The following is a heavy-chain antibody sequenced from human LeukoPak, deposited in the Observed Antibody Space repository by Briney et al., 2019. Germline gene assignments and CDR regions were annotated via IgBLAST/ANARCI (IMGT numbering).Heavy chain of an antibody. J-gene: IGHJ4*02. CDR3: ARLGGYYYGSGSYYTSDY. CDR2: INHSGST. D-gene: IGHD3-10*01. CDR1: GGSFSGYY. V-gene: IGHV4-34*01. Sequence: SETLSLTCAVYGGSFSGYYWSWIRQPPGKGLEWIGEINHSGSTNYNPSLKSRVTISVDTSKNQFSLKLSSVTAADTAVYYCARLGGYYYGSGSYYTSDYWGQGTLVTVSS.